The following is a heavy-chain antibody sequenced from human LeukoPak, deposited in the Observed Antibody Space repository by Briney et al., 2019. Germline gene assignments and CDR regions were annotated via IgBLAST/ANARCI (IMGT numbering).Heavy chain of an antibody. V-gene: IGHV4-59*08. Sequence: PSETLSLTCTVSGGSISSYYWSWIRQPPGKGLEWIGYIYYSGSTNYNPSLKSRVTISVDTSKNQFSLKLSSVTAADTAVYYCAGAPAGSLEWLSPFDYWGQGTLVTVSS. J-gene: IGHJ4*02. D-gene: IGHD3-3*01. CDR1: GGSISSYY. CDR3: AGAPAGSLEWLSPFDY. CDR2: IYYSGST.